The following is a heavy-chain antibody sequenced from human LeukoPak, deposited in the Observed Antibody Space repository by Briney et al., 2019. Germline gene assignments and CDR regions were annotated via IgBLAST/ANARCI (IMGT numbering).Heavy chain of an antibody. CDR1: GYTLTELS. CDR2: FDPEDGET. Sequence: ASVKVSCKVSGYTLTELSMHWVRQAPGKGLEWMGGFDPEDGETIYAQKFQGRVTMTEDTSTDTAYMELSSLRSEDTAVYYCATEDWTNLRKTRAYSYYFDYWGQGTLATVSS. J-gene: IGHJ4*02. CDR3: ATEDWTNLRKTRAYSYYFDY. D-gene: IGHD3/OR15-3a*01. V-gene: IGHV1-24*01.